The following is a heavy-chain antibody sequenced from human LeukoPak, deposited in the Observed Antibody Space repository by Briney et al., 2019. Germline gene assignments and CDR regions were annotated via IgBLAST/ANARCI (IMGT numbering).Heavy chain of an antibody. J-gene: IGHJ4*02. V-gene: IGHV3-21*01. D-gene: IGHD2-21*01. CDR2: ITSTDRNL. Sequence: PGGSLRLSCAGSGFTFSSYSMSWIRQAPGKGLEWVSSITSTDRNLDYADSVKGRFTISRDNARNSLYLQMNSLRVEDTAVYYCAKDRVGGALEFWGQGTLATVSS. CDR1: GFTFSSYS. CDR3: AKDRVGGALEF.